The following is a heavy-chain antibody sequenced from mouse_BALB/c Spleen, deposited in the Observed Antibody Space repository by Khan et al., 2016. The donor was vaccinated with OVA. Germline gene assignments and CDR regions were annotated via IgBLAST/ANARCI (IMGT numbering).Heavy chain of an antibody. CDR1: GFTFSTYG. CDR2: ISSGGTYT. Sequence: EVELVESGGDLVKPGGSLKLSCAASGFTFSTYGMSWVRQTPDKRLEWVATISSGGTYTYYPDSVKGRSTISRDNAKNTLYLQMSSLKSEDTAIXFCARLAYYYDSEGFAYWGQGTLVTGSA. V-gene: IGHV5-6*01. D-gene: IGHD1-1*01. J-gene: IGHJ3*01. CDR3: ARLAYYYDSEGFAY.